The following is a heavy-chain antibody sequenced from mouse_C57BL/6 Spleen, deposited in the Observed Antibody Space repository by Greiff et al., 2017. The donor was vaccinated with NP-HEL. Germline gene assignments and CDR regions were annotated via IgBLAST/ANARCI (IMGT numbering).Heavy chain of an antibody. Sequence: EVQLQESGPGLVKPSQSLSLTCSVTGYSITSGYYWNWIRQFPGNKLEWMGYISYDGSNNYNPSLKNRISITRDTSKNQFFLKLNSVTTEDTATYYCAREGVLRYFDDWGQGTTLTVSS. J-gene: IGHJ2*01. D-gene: IGHD1-1*01. V-gene: IGHV3-6*01. CDR1: GYSITSGYY. CDR2: ISYDGSN. CDR3: AREGVLRYFDD.